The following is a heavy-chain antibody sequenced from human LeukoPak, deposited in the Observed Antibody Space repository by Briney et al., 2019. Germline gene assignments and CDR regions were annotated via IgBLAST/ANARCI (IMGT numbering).Heavy chain of an antibody. J-gene: IGHJ5*02. CDR2: IYTSGST. Sequence: SETLSLTCTVSGGSISSGSYYWSWIRQPAGKGLEWIGRIYTSGSTNYNPSLKSRVTISVDTSKNQFPLKLSSVTAADTAVYYCASEPDYDFWSGYYTSWFDPWGQGTLVTVSS. V-gene: IGHV4-61*02. CDR1: GGSISSGSYY. CDR3: ASEPDYDFWSGYYTSWFDP. D-gene: IGHD3-3*01.